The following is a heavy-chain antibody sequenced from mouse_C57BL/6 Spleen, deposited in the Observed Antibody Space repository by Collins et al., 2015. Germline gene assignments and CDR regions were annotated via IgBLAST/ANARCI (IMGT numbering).Heavy chain of an antibody. CDR3: ARDRYGNYAWFAY. D-gene: IGHD2-1*01. J-gene: IGHJ3*01. CDR1: GFTFSDYY. V-gene: IGHV5-4*02. CDR2: ISDGGSYT. Sequence: EVQLVESGGGLVKPGGSLKLSCAASGFTFSDYYMYWVRQTPEKRLEWVATISDGGSYTYYPDSVKGRFTISRDNAENNLYLQMSSLKSEDTAMYYCARDRYGNYAWFAYWGQGTLVTVSA.